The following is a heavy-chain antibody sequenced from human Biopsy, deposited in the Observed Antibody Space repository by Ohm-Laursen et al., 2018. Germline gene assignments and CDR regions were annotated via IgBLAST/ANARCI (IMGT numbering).Heavy chain of an antibody. D-gene: IGHD3-9*01. CDR3: AGGSLKMDY. V-gene: IGHV4-59*11. CDR1: GRSCTGHC. Sequence: SETLSLTCPVSGRSCTGHCWSWIRQRPGKGLEWIGHISYTGYTSYNASLKSRVTISVDTSRNHFSLRLSSLTAADTAVYYCAGGSLKMDYWGQGTLVTVSS. CDR2: ISYTGYT. J-gene: IGHJ4*02.